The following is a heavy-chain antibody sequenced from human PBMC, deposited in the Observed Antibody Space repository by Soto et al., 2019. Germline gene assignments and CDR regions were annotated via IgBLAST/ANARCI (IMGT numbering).Heavy chain of an antibody. CDR1: GSRFSNYV. CDR2: IIPIFNST. Sequence: SVKVSCKVSGSRFSNYVTSWVRQAPGHGLEWLGRIIPIFNSTKYAQSFQGRVTITADKSTSTASLELSSLRSDDTAVYYCAREGRGKKAGYNGLVSLGYWGQGTLVTVSS. CDR3: AREGRGKKAGYNGLVSLGY. D-gene: IGHD2-2*02. J-gene: IGHJ4*02. V-gene: IGHV1-69*06.